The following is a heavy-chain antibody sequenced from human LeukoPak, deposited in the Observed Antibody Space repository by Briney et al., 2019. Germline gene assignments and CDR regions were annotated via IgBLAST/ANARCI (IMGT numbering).Heavy chain of an antibody. CDR1: GGSISSSNW. J-gene: IGHJ6*02. Sequence: PSGTLSLTCAVSGGSISSSNWWSWVRQPPGKGLEWIGEIYHNGSTNYNPSLKSRVTISVDKSKNQFSLKLSSVTAADTAVYYCARKRSIAVAGTYYYYYYGMDVWGQGTTVTVSS. CDR3: ARKRSIAVAGTYYYYYYGMDV. D-gene: IGHD6-19*01. CDR2: IYHNGST. V-gene: IGHV4-4*02.